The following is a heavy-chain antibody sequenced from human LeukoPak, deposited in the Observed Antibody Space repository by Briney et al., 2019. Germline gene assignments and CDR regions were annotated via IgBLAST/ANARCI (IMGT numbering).Heavy chain of an antibody. CDR1: GFTFTSSA. D-gene: IGHD6-13*01. CDR2: IVVGNGNT. V-gene: IGHV1-58*01. J-gene: IGHJ4*02. Sequence: ASVKVSCKASGFTFTSSAVQWVRQARGQRLEWIGWIVVGNGNTNYAQKLQGRVTMTTDTSTSTAYMELRSLRSDDTAVYYCARSRDSSWFFDYWGQGTLVTVSS. CDR3: ARSRDSSWFFDY.